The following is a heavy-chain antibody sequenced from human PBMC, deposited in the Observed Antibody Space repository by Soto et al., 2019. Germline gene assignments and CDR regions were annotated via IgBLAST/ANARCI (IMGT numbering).Heavy chain of an antibody. Sequence: SETLSLTCTVSGGSISSSSYYWGWIRQPPGKGLEWIGSIYYSGSTYYNPSLKSRVTISVDTSKNQFSLKLSSVTAADTAVYYCARHPSVRPEKYWRTEYYYSGMDVWGQGTTVTVSS. V-gene: IGHV4-39*01. J-gene: IGHJ6*02. D-gene: IGHD2-8*02. CDR1: GGSISSSSYY. CDR2: IYYSGST. CDR3: ARHPSVRPEKYWRTEYYYSGMDV.